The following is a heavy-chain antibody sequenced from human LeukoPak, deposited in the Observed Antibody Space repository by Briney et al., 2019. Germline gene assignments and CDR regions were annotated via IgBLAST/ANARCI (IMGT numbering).Heavy chain of an antibody. Sequence: ASVKVSCKASGYTFTSYGISWVRQAPGQGLEWMGWIGAYNGNINYAQKLQGRVTMTTDTSTSTAYMELRSLRSDDTAVYYCARGGYYDSSGAFDYWGQGTLVTVSS. J-gene: IGHJ4*02. V-gene: IGHV1-18*01. CDR2: IGAYNGNI. CDR1: GYTFTSYG. D-gene: IGHD3-22*01. CDR3: ARGGYYDSSGAFDY.